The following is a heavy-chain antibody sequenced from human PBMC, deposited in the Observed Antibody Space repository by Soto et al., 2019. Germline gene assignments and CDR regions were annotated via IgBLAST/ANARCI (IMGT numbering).Heavy chain of an antibody. CDR2: IYSTGGT. V-gene: IGHV4-59*10. CDR1: GGSFSGYY. CDR3: ARDRSGYDAHYYFDY. Sequence: QVQLQQWGAGLLKPSETLSLTCAVYGGSFSGYYWSWIRQPAGKGLEWIGRIYSTGGTSYNPSLRSRVTMSVERSRSQLSLKLTSVTAADTAVYYCARDRSGYDAHYYFDYWGRGTLITVSS. D-gene: IGHD5-12*01. J-gene: IGHJ4*02.